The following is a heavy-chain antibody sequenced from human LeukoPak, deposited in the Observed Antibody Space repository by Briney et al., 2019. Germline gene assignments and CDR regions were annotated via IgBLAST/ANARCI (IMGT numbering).Heavy chain of an antibody. Sequence: PSETLSLTCTVSGGSISSGGYYWSWIRQHPGKGLEWIGYIYYSGSTYYNPSLKSRVTISVDRSKNQFSLKLSSVTAADTAVYYCARGGLDPPYYFDYWGQGTLVTASS. D-gene: IGHD1-1*01. CDR2: IYYSGST. V-gene: IGHV4-31*03. CDR3: ARGGLDPPYYFDY. CDR1: GGSISSGGYY. J-gene: IGHJ4*02.